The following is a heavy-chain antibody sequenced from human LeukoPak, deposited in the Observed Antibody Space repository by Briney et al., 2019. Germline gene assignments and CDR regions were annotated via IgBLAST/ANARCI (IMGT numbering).Heavy chain of an antibody. CDR2: ISTNGGST. CDR3: AKNHYYVPGSSDT. D-gene: IGHD3-10*01. CDR1: VFTLRSYA. V-gene: IGHV3-64*04. Sequence: GGSLRLSCSASVFTLRSYAMHWVRQAPGKGLEYVSAISTNGGSTYYADSVKGRFTISRDNSKNTLYLQMNSLRAEETAVYYCAKNHYYVPGSSDTWGQGTIVTVSS. J-gene: IGHJ3*01.